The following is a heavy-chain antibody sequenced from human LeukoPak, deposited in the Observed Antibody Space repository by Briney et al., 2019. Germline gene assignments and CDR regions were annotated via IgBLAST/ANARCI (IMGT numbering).Heavy chain of an antibody. J-gene: IGHJ4*02. CDR2: ISSSSSYI. Sequence: GGSLRLSCAAPGFTFSSYSMNWVRQAPGKGLEWVSSISSSSSYISYADSVKGRFTISRDNAKNSLYLQMNSLRAEDTAVYYCARVFGHGGNSVFYYFDYWGQGTLVTVSS. CDR3: ARVFGHGGNSVFYYFDY. CDR1: GFTFSSYS. D-gene: IGHD4-23*01. V-gene: IGHV3-21*01.